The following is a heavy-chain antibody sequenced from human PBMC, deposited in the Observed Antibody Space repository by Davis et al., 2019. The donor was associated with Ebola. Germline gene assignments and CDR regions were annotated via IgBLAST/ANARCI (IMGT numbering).Heavy chain of an antibody. CDR1: GFTFSSYA. J-gene: IGHJ4*02. D-gene: IGHD2-15*01. Sequence: GESLKISCAASGFTFSSYAMSWVRQAPGKGLEWVSAISGSGGSTYYADSVKGRFTISRDNSKNTLYLQMNSLRAEDTAVYYCAKGDCSGGICYPDYWGQGTLVTVSS. CDR2: ISGSGGST. CDR3: AKGDCSGGICYPDY. V-gene: IGHV3-23*01.